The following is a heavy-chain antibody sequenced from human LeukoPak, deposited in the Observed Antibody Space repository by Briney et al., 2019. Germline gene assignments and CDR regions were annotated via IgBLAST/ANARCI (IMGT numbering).Heavy chain of an antibody. J-gene: IGHJ4*02. CDR3: ASSGDPLVYYFDY. CDR2: IYYSGST. V-gene: IGHV4-39*01. D-gene: IGHD7-27*01. CDR1: GGSISSSSYY. Sequence: SETLSLTCTVSGGSISSSSYYWGWIRRPPGKGLEWIGSIYYSGSTYYNPSLKSRVTISVDTPKNQSSLKLSSVTAADTAVYYCASSGDPLVYYFDYWGQGTLVTVSS.